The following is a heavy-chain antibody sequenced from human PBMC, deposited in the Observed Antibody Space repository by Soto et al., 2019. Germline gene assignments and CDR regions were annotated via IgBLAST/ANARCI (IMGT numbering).Heavy chain of an antibody. CDR3: AREGNLGGWLQPLDF. CDR1: GDSISAYS. CDR2: IHYNGNT. V-gene: IGHV4-59*01. Sequence: QVQLQVSAPGLVKPSETLSLTCTVSGDSISAYSWSWVRQPPGKGLEWIGNIHYNGNTKYNPSLKSRVTMSVDTSKNQFSLKLISVTAADTAKYFCAREGNLGGWLQPLDFWGQGTLVTVSS. D-gene: IGHD5-12*01. J-gene: IGHJ4*02.